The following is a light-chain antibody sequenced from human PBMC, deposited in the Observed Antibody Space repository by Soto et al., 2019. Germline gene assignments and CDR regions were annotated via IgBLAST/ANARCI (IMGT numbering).Light chain of an antibody. Sequence: QSVLTQPRSVSGSPGQSVTISCTGTSSDLGAYNYVSWYQQHPGKAPKRLIFDVNGRPSGVPDRFSGSKSGNTAYLTISGLQAEDEADYYCCSYAGSPWVFGGGTQLTV. CDR3: CSYAGSPWV. CDR1: SSDLGAYNY. CDR2: DVN. J-gene: IGLJ3*02. V-gene: IGLV2-11*01.